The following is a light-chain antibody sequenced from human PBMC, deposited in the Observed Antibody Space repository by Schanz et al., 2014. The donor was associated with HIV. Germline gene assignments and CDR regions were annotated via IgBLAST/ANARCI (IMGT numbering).Light chain of an antibody. V-gene: IGKV1-39*01. CDR2: AAS. CDR3: QQSYRGPYT. Sequence: DIQMTQSPSTLSASVGDRVTITCRASQDISTYLAWYQQKPGKVPKLLIYAASTLQSGVPSRFSGGGSGTDFTLTISGLQPEDFAIYYCQQSYRGPYTCGQGTKLEIK. J-gene: IGKJ2*01. CDR1: QDISTY.